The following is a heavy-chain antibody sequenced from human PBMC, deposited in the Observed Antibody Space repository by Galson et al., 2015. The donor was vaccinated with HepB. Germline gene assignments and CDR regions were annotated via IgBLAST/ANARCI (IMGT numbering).Heavy chain of an antibody. CDR2: MNHDGSQK. D-gene: IGHD3-22*01. J-gene: IGHJ5*02. V-gene: IGHV3-7*01. CDR3: ARGLTYYYDSIENWFDP. Sequence: SLRLSCAASGFSMSLYWMIWVRQAPGKGLEWVANMNHDGSQKYYADSVKGRFAISRDNAKNTLYLQMNSLRAEDTAVYYCARGLTYYYDSIENWFDPWGQGTLVTVSS. CDR1: GFSMSLYW.